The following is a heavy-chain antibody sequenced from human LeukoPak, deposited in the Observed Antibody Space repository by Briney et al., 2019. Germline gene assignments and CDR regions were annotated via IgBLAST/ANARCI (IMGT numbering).Heavy chain of an antibody. Sequence: GASVRVSCKASGGTFSSYAISWVRQAPGQGVERMGGIIPIFGTANYAQKFQGIVTITADQSTSTAYMELSSLRSQDTAVYYCARDIAVAGTSLYYWGQGTLVTVSS. V-gene: IGHV1-69*13. J-gene: IGHJ4*02. D-gene: IGHD6-19*01. CDR2: IIPIFGTA. CDR1: GGTFSSYA. CDR3: ARDIAVAGTSLYY.